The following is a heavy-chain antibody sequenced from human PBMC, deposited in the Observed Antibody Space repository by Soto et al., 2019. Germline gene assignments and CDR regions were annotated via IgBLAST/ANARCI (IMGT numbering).Heavy chain of an antibody. CDR1: GGSISSSSYY. CDR2: IYYSGST. V-gene: IGHV4-39*01. J-gene: IGHJ5*02. D-gene: IGHD3-9*01. CDR3: ARHTIPFRITIPTGWFDP. Sequence: QLQLQESGPGLVKPSETLSLTCTVSGGSISSSSYYWGWIRQPPGKGLEWIGSIYYSGSTYYTPSLKSRVTISVDTSKNQFSLKLSSVTAADTAVYYCARHTIPFRITIPTGWFDPWGQGTLVTVSS.